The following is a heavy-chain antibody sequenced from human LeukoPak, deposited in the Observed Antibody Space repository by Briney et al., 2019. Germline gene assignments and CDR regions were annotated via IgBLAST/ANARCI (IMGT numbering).Heavy chain of an antibody. CDR2: INAGNGNT. D-gene: IGHD1-26*01. Sequence: ASVKVSCKASGYTFTSYAINWVRQAPGQGLEWMGWINAGNGNTKYSQKFQGRVTITRDTSASTAYMDLSSLRSEDTAVYYCARTGVGATWIYFDYWGQGTLVTVSS. V-gene: IGHV1-3*01. J-gene: IGHJ4*02. CDR1: GYTFTSYA. CDR3: ARTGVGATWIYFDY.